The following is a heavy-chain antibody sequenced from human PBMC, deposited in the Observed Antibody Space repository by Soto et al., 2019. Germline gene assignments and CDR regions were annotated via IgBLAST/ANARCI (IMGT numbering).Heavy chain of an antibody. CDR1: GYTFTSYA. CDR2: INADNGNT. D-gene: IGHD3-16*01. J-gene: IGHJ4*02. V-gene: IGHV1-3*01. Sequence: ASVKVSCKASGYTFTSYAMHWVRQAPGQRLEWMGWINADNGNTKYSQKFQGRVTITRDTSASTAYMELSSLRSEDTAVYYCANALGLYYFDYWGQGTLVTVSS. CDR3: ANALGLYYFDY.